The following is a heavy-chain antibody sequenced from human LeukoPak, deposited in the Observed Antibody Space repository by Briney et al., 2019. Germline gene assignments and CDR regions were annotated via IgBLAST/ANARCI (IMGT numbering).Heavy chain of an antibody. D-gene: IGHD2-21*02. CDR2: IFYTGST. J-gene: IGHJ6*02. CDR3: ARVVAAIHYYYYGMDV. Sequence: SETLSLTCIVSGGSISSSSHYWAWIRQAPGKGFEWIGSIFYTGSTYYNPSLRSRVSMDTSKKQFSLRLSSVTAADTATYYCARVVAAIHYYYYGMDVWGPGTTVTVSS. CDR1: GGSISSSSHY. V-gene: IGHV4-39*07.